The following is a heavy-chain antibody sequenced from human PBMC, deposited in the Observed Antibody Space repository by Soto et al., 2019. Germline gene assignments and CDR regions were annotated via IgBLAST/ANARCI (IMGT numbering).Heavy chain of an antibody. CDR3: ARALWYFDL. CDR1: GGSISSYY. CDR2: IYYSGST. V-gene: IGHV4-59*01. Sequence: QVQLQESGPGLVKPSETLSLTCTVSGGSISSYYWSWIRQPPGKGLEWIGYIYYSGSTNYNPSLKSRVTISVDTSKNQFSLQLGSGTAADTAVYYCARALWYFDLGGRGTLVTVSS. J-gene: IGHJ2*01.